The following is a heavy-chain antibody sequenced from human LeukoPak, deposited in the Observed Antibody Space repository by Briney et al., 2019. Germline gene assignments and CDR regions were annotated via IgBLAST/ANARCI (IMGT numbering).Heavy chain of an antibody. CDR3: AKSAYYCTSSKCSLRAHYFDY. J-gene: IGHJ4*02. CDR2: VTDSGGST. Sequence: GGSLRLSCAASGFTFNNYAMSWVRQAPGKGLEWVSTVTDSGGSTYYVDSVKGRFTISRDNSKKTTYLQMNSLRAEDTAVYYCAKSAYYCTSSKCSLRAHYFDYWGQGTLVTVSP. V-gene: IGHV3-23*01. CDR1: GFTFNNYA. D-gene: IGHD2/OR15-2a*01.